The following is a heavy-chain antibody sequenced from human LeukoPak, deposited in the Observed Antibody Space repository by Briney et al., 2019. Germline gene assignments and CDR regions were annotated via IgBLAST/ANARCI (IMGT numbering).Heavy chain of an antibody. Sequence: GGSLRLSCAASGFTFSSYSMNWVRQAPGKGLEWVSSISSSSSYIYYADSVKGRFTISRDNAKNSLYLQMNSLRAEDTAVYYCARERNLEIAVAGTIFDYWGQGTLVTVSS. CDR3: ARERNLEIAVAGTIFDY. CDR1: GFTFSSYS. D-gene: IGHD6-19*01. V-gene: IGHV3-21*01. J-gene: IGHJ4*02. CDR2: ISSSSSYI.